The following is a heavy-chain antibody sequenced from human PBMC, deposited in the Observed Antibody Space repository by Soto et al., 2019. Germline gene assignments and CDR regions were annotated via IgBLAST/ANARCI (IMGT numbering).Heavy chain of an antibody. V-gene: IGHV1-69*06. Sequence: SVKVSCKACGYTFTGYYMHWVRQAPGQGLEWMGGIIPIFGTANYAQKFQGRVTITADKSTGTAYMELSSLRSEDTAVYYCARELADPSHNWFDPWGQGTLVTVSS. CDR3: ARELADPSHNWFDP. CDR2: IIPIFGTA. CDR1: GYTFTGYY. J-gene: IGHJ5*02. D-gene: IGHD3-3*02.